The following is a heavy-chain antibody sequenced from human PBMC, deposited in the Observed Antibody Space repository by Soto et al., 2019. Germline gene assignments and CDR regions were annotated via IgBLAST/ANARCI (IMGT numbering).Heavy chain of an antibody. CDR2: FDPEDGET. D-gene: IGHD1-26*01. CDR3: ATVSRIVGTIDAFDI. J-gene: IGHJ3*02. Sequence: ASVKVSCKVSGYTLTELSMHWVRQAPGKGLEWMGGFDPEDGETIYAQKCQGRVTMTEDTSTDTAYMELSSLRSEDTAVYYCATVSRIVGTIDAFDIWGQGTMVTVSS. V-gene: IGHV1-24*01. CDR1: GYTLTELS.